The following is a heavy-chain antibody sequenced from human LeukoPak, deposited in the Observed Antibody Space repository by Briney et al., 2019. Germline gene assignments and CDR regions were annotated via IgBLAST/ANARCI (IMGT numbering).Heavy chain of an antibody. J-gene: IGHJ4*02. V-gene: IGHV3-48*01. CDR1: GFTLSSYS. Sequence: PGGSLRLSCAASGFTLSSYSMNWVRQPPGKGLKWLSYISSSSITIYYADSVKGRFTISRDNAKNSLYLQMSSLRVEDTAVYYCARLQGEMRFDYWGQGTLVTVSS. CDR2: ISSSSITI. D-gene: IGHD3-16*01. CDR3: ARLQGEMRFDY.